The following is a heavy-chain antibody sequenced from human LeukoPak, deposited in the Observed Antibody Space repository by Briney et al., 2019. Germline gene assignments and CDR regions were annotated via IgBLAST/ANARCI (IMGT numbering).Heavy chain of an antibody. J-gene: IGHJ4*02. D-gene: IGHD2-15*01. CDR2: ISYDGSNK. CDR1: GFTFSSYA. V-gene: IGHV3-30-3*01. CDR3: ARGYCTGGSCSKYDY. Sequence: TGGSLRLSCAASGFTFSSYAMHWVRQAPGKGLEWVAVISYDGSNKYYADSVKGRFTISRDNSKNTLYLQISSLTAEDTAVYYCARGYCTGGSCSKYDYWGQGTLVTVSS.